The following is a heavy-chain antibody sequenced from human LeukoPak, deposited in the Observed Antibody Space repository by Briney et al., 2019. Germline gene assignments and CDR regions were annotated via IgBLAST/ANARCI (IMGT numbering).Heavy chain of an antibody. D-gene: IGHD3-22*01. J-gene: IGHJ3*02. CDR2: IYYSGST. Sequence: PSGTLSLTCTVSGGSISSSSYYWGWIRQPPGQGLEYIGSIYYSGSTYYNPSLKSRVTMAVDTSKNQFSLKLSSVTAADTAVYYCARPGVTPDLKKYYYDSSGYYYVYVAAAFDIWGQGTMVTVSS. V-gene: IGHV4-39*01. CDR3: ARPGVTPDLKKYYYDSSGYYYVYVAAAFDI. CDR1: GGSISSSSYY.